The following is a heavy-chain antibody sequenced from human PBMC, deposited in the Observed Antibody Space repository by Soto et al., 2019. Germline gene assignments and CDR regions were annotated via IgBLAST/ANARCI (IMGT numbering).Heavy chain of an antibody. J-gene: IGHJ4*02. CDR3: ARHKDHSSGPPAY. D-gene: IGHD3-22*01. Sequence: SETLSLTCTVSGGSISSSRYYWGWIRQPPGKGLEWIGSIYYSGSTYYNPSLKSRVTISVDTSKNQFSLKLSSVTAADTAVYYCARHKDHSSGPPAYWGQGTLVTVSS. CDR1: GGSISSSRYY. V-gene: IGHV4-39*01. CDR2: IYYSGST.